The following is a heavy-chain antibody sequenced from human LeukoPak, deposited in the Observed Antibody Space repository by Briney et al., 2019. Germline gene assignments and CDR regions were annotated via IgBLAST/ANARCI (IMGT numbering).Heavy chain of an antibody. Sequence: ASVKVSCKASEYTCTSYAMHWVRQAPGQRLEWMGWINAGNGNTKYSQKFQGRVTITRDTSASTAYMELSSLRSEDTAVYYCAREAQIAVQFDYWGQGTLVTVSS. CDR1: EYTCTSYA. V-gene: IGHV1-3*01. CDR2: INAGNGNT. CDR3: AREAQIAVQFDY. J-gene: IGHJ4*02. D-gene: IGHD6-19*01.